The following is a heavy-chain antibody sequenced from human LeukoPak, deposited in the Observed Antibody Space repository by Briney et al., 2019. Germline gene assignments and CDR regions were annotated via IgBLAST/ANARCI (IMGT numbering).Heavy chain of an antibody. CDR2: IYHDGTT. CDR1: GGSITSGGFS. J-gene: IGHJ4*02. CDR3: ARGRGILDY. Sequence: SETLSLTCTVSGGSITSGGFSWTWIRQPPGNGLEWIVYIYHDGTTSYNLSLRSRLTISIDGSKNQFSLKMTSVTAADTAVYYCARGRGILDYWGQGALVAVSS. D-gene: IGHD6-13*01. V-gene: IGHV4-30-2*01.